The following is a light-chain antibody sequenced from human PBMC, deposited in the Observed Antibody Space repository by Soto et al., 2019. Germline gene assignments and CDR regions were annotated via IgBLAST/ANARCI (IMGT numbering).Light chain of an antibody. J-gene: IGKJ1*01. Sequence: DIKMTQSPSTLSASVGDRVTITCRASQSISSWLAWYQQKPGKAPNLLIYDASSLQGGVPSRFSGSRSGTEFTLTISSLQPDDFATYYCQQYNSYSPWTFGQGTKVEIK. CDR1: QSISSW. CDR2: DAS. CDR3: QQYNSYSPWT. V-gene: IGKV1-5*01.